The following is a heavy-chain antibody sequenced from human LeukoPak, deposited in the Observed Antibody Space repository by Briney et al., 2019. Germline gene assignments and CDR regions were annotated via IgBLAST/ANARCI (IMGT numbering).Heavy chain of an antibody. CDR1: GYTLTELS. J-gene: IGHJ5*02. Sequence: ASVKVSCKVSGYTLTELSMHWVRQAPGKGLEWMGGFDPEDGETIYAQKFQGRVTMTEDTSTDTAYMELSSLRSEDTAVYYCATTPCDIFSLNVGFDPWGQGTLVTVSS. CDR2: FDPEDGET. D-gene: IGHD3-9*01. CDR3: ATTPCDIFSLNVGFDP. V-gene: IGHV1-24*01.